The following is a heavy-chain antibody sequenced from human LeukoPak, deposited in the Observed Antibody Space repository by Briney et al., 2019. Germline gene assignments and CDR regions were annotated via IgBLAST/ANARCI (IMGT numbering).Heavy chain of an antibody. CDR1: GYTFTSYG. D-gene: IGHD3-3*01. V-gene: IGHV1-18*01. J-gene: IGHJ4*02. Sequence: ASVKVSCKASGYTFTSYGISWVRQAPGQGLEWMGWISAYNGNTNYAQKLQGRVTMTTDTSTSTAYMELRSLRSDDTAVYYCARFTISGVVIIPYFDYWGQGTLVTVSS. CDR3: ARFTISGVVIIPYFDY. CDR2: ISAYNGNT.